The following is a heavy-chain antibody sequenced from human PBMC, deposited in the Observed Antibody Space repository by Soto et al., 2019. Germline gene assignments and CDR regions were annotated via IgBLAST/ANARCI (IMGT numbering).Heavy chain of an antibody. CDR2: ISWNSGSI. J-gene: IGHJ6*03. CDR3: AKDSIVGQWPPNSFPGYMDV. CDR1: GFTFDDYA. V-gene: IGHV3-9*01. Sequence: GGSLRLSCAASGFTFDDYAMHWVRQAPGKGLEWVSGISWNSGSIGYADSVKGRFTISRDNAKNSLYLQMNSLRAEDTALYYCAKDSIVGQWPPNSFPGYMDVWGKGTTVTVSS. D-gene: IGHD1-26*01.